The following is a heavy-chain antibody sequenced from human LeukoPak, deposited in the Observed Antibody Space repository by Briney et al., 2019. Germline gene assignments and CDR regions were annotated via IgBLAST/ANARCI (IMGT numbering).Heavy chain of an antibody. CDR2: IYYSGST. CDR1: GGSISSSSYY. Sequence: SETLSLTCTVSGGSISSSSYYWGWIRQPPGKGLEWIGSIYYSGSTYYNPSLKSRVTISVDTSKNQFSLKLSSVTAADTAVYYCARDDFWSGYYTPRRAFDIWGQGTMVTVSS. CDR3: ARDDFWSGYYTPRRAFDI. V-gene: IGHV4-39*07. J-gene: IGHJ3*02. D-gene: IGHD3-3*01.